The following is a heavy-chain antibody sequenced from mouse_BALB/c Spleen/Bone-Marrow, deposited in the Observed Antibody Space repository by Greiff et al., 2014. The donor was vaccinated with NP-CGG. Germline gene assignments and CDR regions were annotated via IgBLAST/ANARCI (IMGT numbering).Heavy chain of an antibody. V-gene: IGHV5-17*02. CDR3: ARGGNWDDFDV. D-gene: IGHD4-1*01. CDR1: GFTFSSFG. CDR2: ISSGSTAI. J-gene: IGHJ1*01. Sequence: EVKLVESGGGLVQPGGSRKLSCAASGFTFSSFGMRWVRQAPEKGLEGVAYISSGSTAICYADTVKGRFTISRDNPKNTLFLQMTSLRSEDTAMYYCARGGNWDDFDVWGAGTTVTVSS.